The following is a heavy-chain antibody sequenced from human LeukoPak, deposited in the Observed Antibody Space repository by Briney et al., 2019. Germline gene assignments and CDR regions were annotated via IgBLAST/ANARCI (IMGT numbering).Heavy chain of an antibody. CDR3: ARDRHGEPSY. Sequence: GGSLRLSCAASGFTFSSYSMDWVRQAPGKGLEWVSSISSSSSYIYYADSVKGRFTISRDNAKNSLYLQMNSLRAEDTAVYYCARDRHGEPSYWGQGTLVTVSS. J-gene: IGHJ4*02. D-gene: IGHD1-14*01. V-gene: IGHV3-21*01. CDR2: ISSSSSYI. CDR1: GFTFSSYS.